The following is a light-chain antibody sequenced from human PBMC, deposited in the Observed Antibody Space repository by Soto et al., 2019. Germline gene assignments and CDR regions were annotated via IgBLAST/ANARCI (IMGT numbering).Light chain of an antibody. CDR2: GAS. Sequence: EIVLTQSPATLSVSPGDRATLSCRASQSVTSNLAWYQQKPGQAPRLLIYGASTRATGIPARFSGSGSGTEFTLTISSLQSEDFAVYFCQQYNNWPPITFGQGTKVDIK. CDR3: QQYNNWPPIT. CDR1: QSVTSN. J-gene: IGKJ1*01. V-gene: IGKV3-15*01.